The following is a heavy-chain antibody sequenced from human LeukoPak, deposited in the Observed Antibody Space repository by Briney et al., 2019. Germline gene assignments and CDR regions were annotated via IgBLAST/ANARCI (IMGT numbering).Heavy chain of an antibody. D-gene: IGHD3-22*01. Sequence: ASVKVSCKASGYTFTSYDINWVRQATGQGLEWMGWMNPNSGNTGYAQKFQGRVTITRNTSISTAYMELSSLRSEDTAVYYCARARHLLWGYDSLPPLDPWGQGTLVTVSS. V-gene: IGHV1-8*03. J-gene: IGHJ5*01. CDR1: GYTFTSYD. CDR2: MNPNSGNT. CDR3: ARARHLLWGYDSLPPLDP.